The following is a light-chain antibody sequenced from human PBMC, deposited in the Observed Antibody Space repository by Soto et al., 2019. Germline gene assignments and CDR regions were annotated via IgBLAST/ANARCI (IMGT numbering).Light chain of an antibody. V-gene: IGLV1-40*01. CDR2: HNS. J-gene: IGLJ2*01. Sequence: QSVLTQPPSVSGAPGQRVTISCTGSSSNIGAGYDVHWYQHLPGTAPKLLIYHNSNRPSGVPDRFSGSNSGTSASLAITGLQAEDDADYYCQTYDSSLSVGVFGGGTKLTVL. CDR3: QTYDSSLSVGV. CDR1: SSNIGAGYD.